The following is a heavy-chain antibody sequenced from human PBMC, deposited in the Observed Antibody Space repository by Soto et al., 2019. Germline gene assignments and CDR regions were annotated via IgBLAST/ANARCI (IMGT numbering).Heavy chain of an antibody. V-gene: IGHV3-21*04. D-gene: IGHD4-17*01. CDR3: AREDYAGASPRFEY. J-gene: IGHJ4*02. CDR2: ISSSSSNI. Sequence: GGSLRLSCAASGFIFSSYTMACVRQAPGKGLEWVSSISSSSSNIEYADSVKGRFSVSRDNANNSLFLQINSLRAEDTAIYYCAREDYAGASPRFEYWGLGALVTVSS. CDR1: GFIFSSYT.